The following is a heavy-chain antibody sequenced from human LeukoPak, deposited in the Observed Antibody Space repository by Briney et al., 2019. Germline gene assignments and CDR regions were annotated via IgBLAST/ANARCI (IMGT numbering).Heavy chain of an antibody. J-gene: IGHJ5*02. Sequence: ASVKVSCKASGGTFSSFAISWVRQAPGQGLEWMGGIIPIFGTANYAQKFQGRVTITADESTSTAYMELSSLRSEDTAVYYCARVVREVARDNWFDPWGQGTLVTVSS. V-gene: IGHV1-69*13. D-gene: IGHD5-12*01. CDR2: IIPIFGTA. CDR3: ARVVREVARDNWFDP. CDR1: GGTFSSFA.